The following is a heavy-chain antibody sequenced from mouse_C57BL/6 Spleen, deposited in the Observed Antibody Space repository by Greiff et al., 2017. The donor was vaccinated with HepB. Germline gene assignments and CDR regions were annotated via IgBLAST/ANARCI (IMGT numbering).Heavy chain of an antibody. Sequence: QVQLKESGAELVRPGASVTLSCKASGYTFTDYEMHWVKQTPVHGLEWIGAIDPETGGTAYNQKFKGKAILTADKSSSTAYMELRSLTSEDSAVYYCTRWRADYAMDYWGQGTSVTVSS. V-gene: IGHV1-15*01. D-gene: IGHD3-3*01. CDR2: IDPETGGT. CDR1: GYTFTDYE. J-gene: IGHJ4*01. CDR3: TRWRADYAMDY.